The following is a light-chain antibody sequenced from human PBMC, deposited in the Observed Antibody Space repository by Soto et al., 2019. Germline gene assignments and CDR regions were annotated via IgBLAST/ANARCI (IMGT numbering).Light chain of an antibody. V-gene: IGLV1-44*01. CDR1: SSNIGSNT. Sequence: QSVLTQPPSASGTPGQRVTISCSGSSSNIGSNTVNWYQQVPGTAPKLLIYNKNQRPSGVPDRFSGSKSGTSASLAISGLQSEDEADYYCAAWDDSLNGPVFGGGTQLTVL. J-gene: IGLJ3*02. CDR2: NKN. CDR3: AAWDDSLNGPV.